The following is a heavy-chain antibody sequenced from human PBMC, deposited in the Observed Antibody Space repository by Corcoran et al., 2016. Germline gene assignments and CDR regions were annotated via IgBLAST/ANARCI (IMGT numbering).Heavy chain of an antibody. CDR2: INQSGST. V-gene: IGHV4-34*01. Sequence: QVQLQQWGAGLLKPLETLSLTCAVYGGSLSGHYWGWIRQTPGKGLEWIGEINQSGSTNDNPSLKSRVTISADTSKNQFSLNLSSVTAADTAVYYCARTQTVAGIDAFDIWGQGTMVTVSS. CDR3: ARTQTVAGIDAFDI. J-gene: IGHJ3*02. CDR1: GGSLSGHY. D-gene: IGHD6-13*01.